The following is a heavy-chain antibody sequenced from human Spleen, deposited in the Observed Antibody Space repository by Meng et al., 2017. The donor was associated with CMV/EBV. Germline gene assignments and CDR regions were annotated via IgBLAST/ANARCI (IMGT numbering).Heavy chain of an antibody. CDR3: TRQDSYDSGSYYESLFGH. Sequence: ASVKVSCKASGYSFSAYYMHWVRQAPGQGLEWMGWVNPHSGGAEFGQKFKGRVTMTRDMSMTTVYMELRRLRSYDTAVYYCTRQDSYDSGSYYESLFGHWGQGTLVTVSS. CDR2: VNPHSGGA. J-gene: IGHJ4*02. CDR1: GYSFSAYY. V-gene: IGHV1-2*02. D-gene: IGHD3-10*01.